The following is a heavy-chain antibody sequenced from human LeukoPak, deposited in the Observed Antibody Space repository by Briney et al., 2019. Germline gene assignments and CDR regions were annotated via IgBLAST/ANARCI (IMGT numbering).Heavy chain of an antibody. Sequence: KTSETLSLTCAVYGGSFSGYYWNWIRQPPGKGLEWIGEINHSGSTNYNPSRKSRVTISVDTSKNQFSLKLSSVTAADTAVYYCARGDDYGDYAVDYWGHGNLGSVSS. CDR3: ARGDDYGDYAVDY. V-gene: IGHV4-34*01. J-gene: IGHJ4*01. CDR2: INHSGST. D-gene: IGHD4-17*01. CDR1: GGSFSGYY.